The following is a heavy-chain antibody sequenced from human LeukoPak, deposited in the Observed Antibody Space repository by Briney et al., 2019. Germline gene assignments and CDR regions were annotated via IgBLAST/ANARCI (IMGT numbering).Heavy chain of an antibody. CDR2: INHSGST. V-gene: IGHV4-34*01. Sequence: SETLSLTCAVYGGSFSGYYWSWIRQPPGKGPEWIGEINHSGSTNYNPSLKSRVTISVDTSKNQFSLKLSSVTAADTAVYYCARGPVDFGELFFNWFDPWGQGTLVTVSS. CDR1: GGSFSGYY. D-gene: IGHD3-10*01. CDR3: ARGPVDFGELFFNWFDP. J-gene: IGHJ5*02.